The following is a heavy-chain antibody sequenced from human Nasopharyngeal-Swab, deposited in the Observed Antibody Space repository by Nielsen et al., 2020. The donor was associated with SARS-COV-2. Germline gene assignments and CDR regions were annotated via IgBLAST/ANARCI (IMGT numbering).Heavy chain of an antibody. CDR2: MNPNSGNT. V-gene: IGHV1-8*01. J-gene: IGHJ6*02. CDR1: GYTFTSYD. Sequence: SVKVSCKASGYTFTSYDINWVRQATGQGLEWMGWMNPNSGNTGYAQKFQGRVTMTRNTSISTAYMELSSLRSEDTAVYYCARDRGAAMAGRGWIGGVYYYGMDVWGQGTTVTVSS. CDR3: ARDRGAAMAGRGWIGGVYYYGMDV. D-gene: IGHD5-18*01.